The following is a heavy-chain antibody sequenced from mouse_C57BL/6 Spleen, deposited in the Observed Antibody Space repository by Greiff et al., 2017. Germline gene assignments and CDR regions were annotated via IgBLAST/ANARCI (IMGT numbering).Heavy chain of an antibody. Sequence: QVQLQQPGAELVRPGSSVKLSCKASGYTFTSYWMHWVKQRPIQGLEWIGNIDPSDSETPSNQKFKDKATLTVDKSSSTAYMQLSSLTSEDSAVYYCARREDGYPWYFDVWGTGTTVTVSS. D-gene: IGHD2-3*01. V-gene: IGHV1-52*01. CDR1: GYTFTSYW. J-gene: IGHJ1*03. CDR2: IDPSDSET. CDR3: ARREDGYPWYFDV.